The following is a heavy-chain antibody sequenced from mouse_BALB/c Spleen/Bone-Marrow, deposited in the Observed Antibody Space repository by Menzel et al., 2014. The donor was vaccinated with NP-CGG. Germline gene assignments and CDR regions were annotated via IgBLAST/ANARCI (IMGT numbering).Heavy chain of an antibody. D-gene: IGHD1-1*01. V-gene: IGHV14-3*02. Sequence: VQLKQSGAELVKPGASVKLSCTASGFKFKDTHMHWVKQRPEQGLEWIGRIDPASGDTKYDPKFRGKAAITGDTSSNTAYLQLSSLTSEDTAVYYCSRDYGGTAWFAYWGQGTLVTVSA. CDR2: IDPASGDT. CDR3: SRDYGGTAWFAY. CDR1: GFKFKDTH. J-gene: IGHJ3*01.